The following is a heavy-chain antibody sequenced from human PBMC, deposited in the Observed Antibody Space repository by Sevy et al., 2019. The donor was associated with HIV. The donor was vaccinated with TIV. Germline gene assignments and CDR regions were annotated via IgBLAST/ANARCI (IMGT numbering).Heavy chain of an antibody. CDR1: GFTFNYAW. CDR3: ASVVKNDFWDGHVNYYGLDV. J-gene: IGHJ6*02. Sequence: GESLKISCAASGFTFNYAWMSWVRQAPGKGLEWVGRIKSKTDGGTADYAAHVKGRFTISRDDSENTLYLKMNSLKTEDTAVYYCASVVKNDFWDGHVNYYGLDVWGQGTTVTVSS. D-gene: IGHD3-3*01. CDR2: IKSKTDGGTA. V-gene: IGHV3-15*01.